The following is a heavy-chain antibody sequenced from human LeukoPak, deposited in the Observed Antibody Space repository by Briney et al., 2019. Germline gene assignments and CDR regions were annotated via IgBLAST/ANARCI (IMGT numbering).Heavy chain of an antibody. V-gene: IGHV3-23*01. D-gene: IGHD3-3*01. J-gene: IGHJ4*02. CDR3: ARKYDFWSGYYPMAFDY. CDR2: ISGSGGST. Sequence: GGSLRLSCAASGFTFSSYAMSWVRQAPGKGLEWVSAISGSGGSTYYADSVKGRFTISRDNAKNSLYLQMNSLRDEDTAVYYCARKYDFWSGYYPMAFDYWGQGTLVTVSS. CDR1: GFTFSSYA.